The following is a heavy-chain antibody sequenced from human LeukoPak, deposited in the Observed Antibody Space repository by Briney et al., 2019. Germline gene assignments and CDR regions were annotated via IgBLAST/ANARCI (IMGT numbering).Heavy chain of an antibody. CDR3: VRWRWLQSEFDY. D-gene: IGHD5-24*01. CDR1: GFTFSSYW. CDR2: IKVDGSEK. J-gene: IGHJ4*02. V-gene: IGHV3-7*01. Sequence: GGSLRLSCAASGFTFSSYWMSWVRQTPQKRPEWVASIKVDGSEKFYVDSVKGRFTISRDNAQSSLSLQMNSLRVEDTAIYYCVRWRWLQSEFDYWGQGTLVTV.